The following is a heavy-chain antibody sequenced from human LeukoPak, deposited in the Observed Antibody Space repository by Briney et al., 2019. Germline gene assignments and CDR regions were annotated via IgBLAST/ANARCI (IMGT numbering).Heavy chain of an antibody. J-gene: IGHJ4*02. V-gene: IGHV3-23*01. D-gene: IGHD3-3*01. CDR3: AKAPRHDLAGFYFDY. CDR2: ITGSGVDT. CDR1: GFTFSSHA. Sequence: GGSLRLSCAASGFTFSSHAMSWVRQAPGKGLERVSVITGSGVDTYYADSVKVRFTISRANSKNMIYLQMSSLRAEDTALYYCAKAPRHDLAGFYFDYWGQGTLVTVSS.